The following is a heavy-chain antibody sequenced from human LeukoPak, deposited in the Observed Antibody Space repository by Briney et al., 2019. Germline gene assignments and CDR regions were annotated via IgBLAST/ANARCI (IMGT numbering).Heavy chain of an antibody. Sequence: ASVKVSCKASGYTFTGYYMHWVRQAPGQGPEWMGWINPNSGGTNYAQKFQGRVTMTRDTSISTAYMELSRLRSDDTAVYYCARGSNYDFWSGPDNWFDPWGQGTLVTVSS. CDR1: GYTFTGYY. V-gene: IGHV1-2*02. CDR3: ARGSNYDFWSGPDNWFDP. D-gene: IGHD3-3*01. J-gene: IGHJ5*02. CDR2: INPNSGGT.